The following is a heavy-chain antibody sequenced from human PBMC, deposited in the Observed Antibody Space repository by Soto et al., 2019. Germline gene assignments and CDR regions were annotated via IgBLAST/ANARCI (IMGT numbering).Heavy chain of an antibody. CDR2: IDWDDDK. D-gene: IGHD3-9*01. CDR1: GFSLSTSGMC. Sequence: SGPTLVNPTQTLTLTCTFSGFSLSTSGMCVSWIRQPPGKALEWLARIDWDDDKYYSTSLKTRLTISKDTSKNQVVLTMTNMDPVDTATYYCARTPGVYDILTGYYYYYGMDVWGQGTTVTVSS. V-gene: IGHV2-70*11. J-gene: IGHJ6*02. CDR3: ARTPGVYDILTGYYYYYGMDV.